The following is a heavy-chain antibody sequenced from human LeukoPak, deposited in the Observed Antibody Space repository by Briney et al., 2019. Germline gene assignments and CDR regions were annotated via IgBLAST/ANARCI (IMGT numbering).Heavy chain of an antibody. V-gene: IGHV3-53*01. CDR1: GFTVSSSY. CDR3: ARDLTYYYDSSGYGTGMDV. Sequence: GGSLRLSCAASGFTVSSSYMSWVRQAPGKGLEWVSVIYSGGSTYYADSVKGRFTISRDNSKNTLYLQMNSLRAEDTAVYYCARDLTYYYDSSGYGTGMDVWGQGTTVTVSS. D-gene: IGHD3-22*01. CDR2: IYSGGST. J-gene: IGHJ6*02.